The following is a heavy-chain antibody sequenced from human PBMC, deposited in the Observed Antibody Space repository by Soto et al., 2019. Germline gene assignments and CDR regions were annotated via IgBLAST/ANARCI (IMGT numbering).Heavy chain of an antibody. Sequence: GGSLRLSCAASGFTFSSYGMHWVRQAPGKGLEWVAVIWYDGSNKYYADSVKGRFTISRDNSKNTLYLQMNSLRAEDTAVYYCARAPYGSSWYFKYFQHWGQGTLVTVSS. CDR1: GFTFSSYG. CDR3: ARAPYGSSWYFKYFQH. CDR2: IWYDGSNK. D-gene: IGHD6-13*01. J-gene: IGHJ1*01. V-gene: IGHV3-33*01.